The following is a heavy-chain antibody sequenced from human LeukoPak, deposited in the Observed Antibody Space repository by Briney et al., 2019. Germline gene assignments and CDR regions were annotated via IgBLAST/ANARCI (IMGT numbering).Heavy chain of an antibody. Sequence: ASVKVSCKASGYTFTSYYMHWVRQAPGQGLEWMGIINPSGGSTSYAQKFQGRVTMTRDTSTSTVYMELSSLRSEDTAVYYCVSPTADYPFLYYFDSWGQGTLVTVSS. J-gene: IGHJ4*02. CDR3: VSPTADYPFLYYFDS. CDR2: INPSGGST. V-gene: IGHV1-46*01. D-gene: IGHD5-12*01. CDR1: GYTFTSYY.